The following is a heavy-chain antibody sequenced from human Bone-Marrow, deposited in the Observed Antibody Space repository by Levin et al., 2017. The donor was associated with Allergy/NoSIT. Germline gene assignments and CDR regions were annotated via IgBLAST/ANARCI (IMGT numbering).Heavy chain of an antibody. Sequence: PGGSLRLSCVASRFTFSNHAMAWVRQAPGKGLEWVSSIGGSGTSRYYADSVQGRFTISRDNSQNTLYLQMNSLRVEDTAVYYCVRIFHNAFRADDWGQGTQVTVSS. V-gene: IGHV3-23*01. CDR1: RFTFSNHA. CDR3: VRIFHNAFRADD. D-gene: IGHD2-8*01. CDR2: IGGSGTSR. J-gene: IGHJ4*02.